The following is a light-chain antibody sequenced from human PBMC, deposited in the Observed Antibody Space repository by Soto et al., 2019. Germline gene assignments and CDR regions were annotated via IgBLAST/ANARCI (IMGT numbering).Light chain of an antibody. CDR3: QQYDTYSRT. CDR1: QSVSNW. V-gene: IGKV1-5*03. J-gene: IGKJ1*01. CDR2: EGS. Sequence: DIQMTQSPSALSASVGDRVTITCRASQSVSNWLAWYRQKPGEAPKLLIYEGSTLERGVLSRFSGSGSWTDFTLTIGLLQPDDFATFYCQQYDTYSRTFVHRTQVEVK.